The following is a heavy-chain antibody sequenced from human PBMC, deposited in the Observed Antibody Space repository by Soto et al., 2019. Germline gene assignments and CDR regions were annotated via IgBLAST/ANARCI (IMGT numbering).Heavy chain of an antibody. CDR3: ATVSLALMVRGVKGAFDI. J-gene: IGHJ3*02. CDR2: FDPEDGET. D-gene: IGHD3-10*01. Sequence: ASVKVSCKVSGYTLTELSMHWVRQAPGKGLEWMGGFDPEDGETIYAQKFQGRVTMTEDTSTDTAYMELSSLRSEDTAVYYFATVSLALMVRGVKGAFDIWGQGTMVTVSS. CDR1: GYTLTELS. V-gene: IGHV1-24*01.